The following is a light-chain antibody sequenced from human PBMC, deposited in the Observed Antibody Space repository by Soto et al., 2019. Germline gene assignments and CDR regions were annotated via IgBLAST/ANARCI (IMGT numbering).Light chain of an antibody. J-gene: IGKJ5*01. CDR1: QRIYSN. CDR3: QQYNTWPLT. V-gene: IGKV3-15*01. Sequence: DIVMTQSPSTLSASPGERVTFSCRASQRIYSNLAWYQHTPGQAPRLLISGASTGATGLPSRFSGSGSGTDFTLTINSLRSEDVAVYFCQQYNTWPLTFGQGTRLEI. CDR2: GAS.